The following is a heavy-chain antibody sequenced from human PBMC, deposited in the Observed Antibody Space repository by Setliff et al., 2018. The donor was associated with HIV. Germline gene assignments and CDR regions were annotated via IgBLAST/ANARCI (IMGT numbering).Heavy chain of an antibody. J-gene: IGHJ5*02. CDR1: GGSLSGYY. Sequence: SETLSLTCTVSGGSLSGYYWSWVRQAPGKGLEWIGEISYSGSTNYIPSLKSRVSISLDTSKNQFSLKLYSVTAADTSVYYCARRWGIRGYSSWGQGTLVTVSS. V-gene: IGHV4-34*01. D-gene: IGHD5-18*01. CDR3: ARRWGIRGYSS. CDR2: ISYSGST.